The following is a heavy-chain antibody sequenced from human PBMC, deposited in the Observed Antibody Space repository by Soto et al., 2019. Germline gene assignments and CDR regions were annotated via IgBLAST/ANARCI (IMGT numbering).Heavy chain of an antibody. CDR1: GGSISRGGQY. D-gene: IGHD3-16*01. CDR2: IYFNGTT. Sequence: QVQLQESGPGLVKPSQTLSLTCVVSGGSISRGGQYWSWIRQPPGKGLEWIGYIYFNGTTYYTPSLETRVAMSIETSRNQFSLKLTSMTAADTAVYYCAKADXAYGWGYDCWGQGTLVTVSS. V-gene: IGHV4-30-4*01. J-gene: IGHJ4*02. CDR3: AKADXAYGWGYDC.